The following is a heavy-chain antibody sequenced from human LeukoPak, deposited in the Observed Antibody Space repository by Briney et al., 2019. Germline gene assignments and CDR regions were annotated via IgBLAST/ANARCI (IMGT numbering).Heavy chain of an antibody. CDR2: IYSDGTT. CDR3: ARCKGGWSDHFYGMGV. Sequence: PGGSLRLSCGASGFTLRVNYMTWIRQTPRRGLEWVSVIYSDGTTKYADSAKGRFTISRDNSKSMVYLQMDRLRAEDTAVYYCARCKGGWSDHFYGMGVWGQGTTVTVSS. J-gene: IGHJ6*02. CDR1: GFTLRVNY. V-gene: IGHV3-53*01. D-gene: IGHD6-19*01.